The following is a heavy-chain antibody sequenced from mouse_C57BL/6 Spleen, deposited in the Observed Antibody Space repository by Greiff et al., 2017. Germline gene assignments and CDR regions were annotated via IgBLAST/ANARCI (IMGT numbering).Heavy chain of an antibody. J-gene: IGHJ2*01. CDR3: ASGATVVPY. CDR1: GFTFSDYG. Sequence: DVHLVESGGGLVKPGGSLKLSCAASGFTFSDYGMHWVRQAPEKGLEWVAYISSGSSTLYYADTVKGRFTISRDNAKNTLFLQMTSLRSEDTAMYYCASGATVVPYWGQGTTLTVSS. V-gene: IGHV5-17*01. D-gene: IGHD1-1*01. CDR2: ISSGSSTL.